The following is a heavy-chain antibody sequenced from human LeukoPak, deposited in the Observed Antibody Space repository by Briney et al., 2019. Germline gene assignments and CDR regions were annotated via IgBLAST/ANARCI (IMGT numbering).Heavy chain of an antibody. CDR3: ARGRLSFDY. V-gene: IGHV4-4*07. J-gene: IGHJ4*02. Sequence: SESLSLTCTVSGASISSYYWSRIRQPAGKGLEWIGRIEITGGTNYNPSLKSRVTMSADTSKNQFSLRLSSVTAADTAMYYCARGRLSFDYWGQGTLVTVSS. CDR2: IEITGGT. CDR1: GASISSYY. D-gene: IGHD3-10*01.